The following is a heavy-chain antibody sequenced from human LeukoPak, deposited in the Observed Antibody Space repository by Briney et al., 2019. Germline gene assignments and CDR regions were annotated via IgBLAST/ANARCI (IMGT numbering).Heavy chain of an antibody. CDR3: ARDLRIAVAATGY. Sequence: GGSLRLSCAASGFTFGSYWMNWVRQAPGKGLEWVSSISSSSSYIYYADSVKGRFTISRDNAKNSLYLQMNSLRAEDTAVYYCARDLRIAVAATGYWGQGTLVTVSS. CDR1: GFTFGSYW. CDR2: ISSSSSYI. J-gene: IGHJ4*02. D-gene: IGHD6-19*01. V-gene: IGHV3-21*01.